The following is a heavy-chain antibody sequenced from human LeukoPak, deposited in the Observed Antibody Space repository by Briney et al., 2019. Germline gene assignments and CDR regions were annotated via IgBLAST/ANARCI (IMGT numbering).Heavy chain of an antibody. Sequence: GGSLRLSCAASGFTFSDYYMTWIRQAPGKGLEWVSYISSRGGNIYYADSVKGRFTVSRDNAKNSMYLQMNSLRAEDTAVYYCAKDPYGGGAWGQGTLVTVSS. D-gene: IGHD4-23*01. CDR3: AKDPYGGGA. J-gene: IGHJ5*02. CDR1: GFTFSDYY. CDR2: ISSRGGNI. V-gene: IGHV3-11*01.